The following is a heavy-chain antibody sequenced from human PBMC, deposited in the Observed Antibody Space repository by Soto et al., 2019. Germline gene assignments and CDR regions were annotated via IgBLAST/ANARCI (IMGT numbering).Heavy chain of an antibody. CDR2: ISYDGSNN. CDR1: GFTFSDYA. D-gene: IGHD6-13*01. CDR3: ARDSAAVGNFDS. Sequence: PGGSLRLSCAVSGFTFSDYAIHWVRQAPGKGLEWMAVISYDGSNNDYADSVKGRFTISRDNSKNTVFLRMNSLRTDDTAVYYCARDSAAVGNFDSWGQGTLVTVSS. J-gene: IGHJ4*02. V-gene: IGHV3-30-3*01.